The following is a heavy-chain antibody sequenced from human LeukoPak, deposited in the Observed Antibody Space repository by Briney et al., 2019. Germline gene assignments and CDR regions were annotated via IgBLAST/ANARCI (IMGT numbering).Heavy chain of an antibody. Sequence: GGSLRLSCAASGFIFSTYGMHWVRQAPGKGLEWVAFIRFNGSNQYYADSVKGRFTISRDNSKNTLHLQMNSLRAEDTAVYFCANERAASSTGRLYYFDYWGQGTLVTVFS. V-gene: IGHV3-30*02. J-gene: IGHJ4*02. CDR1: GFIFSTYG. CDR2: IRFNGSNQ. CDR3: ANERAASSTGRLYYFDY. D-gene: IGHD1-14*01.